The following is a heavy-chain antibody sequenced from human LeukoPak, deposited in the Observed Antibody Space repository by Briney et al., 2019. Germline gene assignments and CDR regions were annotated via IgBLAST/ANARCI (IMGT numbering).Heavy chain of an antibody. D-gene: IGHD3-10*01. CDR1: GYTFTHQW. Sequence: GESLKISCKASGYTFTHQWIGWVRQKSGSGLEWMGIIYPRDSDTRYSPSFRGHVTISADTSINTAYLEWSRLEASDTGIYYCARHSDVIGAIWGQGTLVTVSS. J-gene: IGHJ4*02. CDR2: IYPRDSDT. V-gene: IGHV5-51*01. CDR3: ARHSDVIGAI.